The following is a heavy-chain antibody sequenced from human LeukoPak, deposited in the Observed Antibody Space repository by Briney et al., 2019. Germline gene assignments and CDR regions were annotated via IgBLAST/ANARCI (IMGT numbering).Heavy chain of an antibody. V-gene: IGHV4-39*01. CDR2: IYYSGST. D-gene: IGHD3-3*01. Sequence: SETLSLTCTVSGGSISRSSYYWGWTRQPPGKGLEWIGSIYYSGSTYYNPSLKSRVTISVDTSKNQFSLKLSSVTAADTAVYYCARRGRNFWSGYPTYYFDYWGQGTLVTVSS. J-gene: IGHJ4*02. CDR3: ARRGRNFWSGYPTYYFDY. CDR1: GGSISRSSYY.